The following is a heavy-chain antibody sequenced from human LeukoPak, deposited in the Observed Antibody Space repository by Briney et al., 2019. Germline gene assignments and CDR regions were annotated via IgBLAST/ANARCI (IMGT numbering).Heavy chain of an antibody. CDR3: ASQKENFDDSSGNK. Sequence: PGGSLRLSCAASGFTFSSSAMSWVRQAPGKGLEWVSAISGNGGSTYYADSVKGRFTISRDNSKNTLYMQMNSLKAEDTAVYFCASQKENFDDSSGNKWGQGTLVTVSS. CDR2: ISGNGGST. CDR1: GFTFSSSA. J-gene: IGHJ4*02. D-gene: IGHD3-22*01. V-gene: IGHV3-23*01.